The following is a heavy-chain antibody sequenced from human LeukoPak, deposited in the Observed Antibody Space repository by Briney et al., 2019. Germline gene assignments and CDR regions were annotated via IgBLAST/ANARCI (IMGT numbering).Heavy chain of an antibody. D-gene: IGHD3-10*01. V-gene: IGHV3-11*01. J-gene: IGHJ5*02. CDR1: GFNFSDHY. Sequence: GGSLRLSCAASGFNFSDHYMSWLRQAPGKGLEWLAYISSSDYSRYYADSVKGRFTISRDNTKNSLFLQMNSLRDGDTAVYYCARGKRRFDPWGQGTLVTVSS. CDR3: ARGKRRFDP. CDR2: ISSSDYSR.